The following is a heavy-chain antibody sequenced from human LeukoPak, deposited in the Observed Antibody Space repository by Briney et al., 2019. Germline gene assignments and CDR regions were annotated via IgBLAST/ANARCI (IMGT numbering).Heavy chain of an antibody. CDR1: GFTFSTYA. CDR2: NSGSGDAT. Sequence: GGSLRLSCAASGFTFSTYAMSWVRQAPGKGLEWVSANSGSGDATYYADSVKGRFTISRDKSKNTLYPQMNSLRVEDTALYYCAKSQEDDSSGYHYSDFDYWGQGTPVTVSS. V-gene: IGHV3-23*01. CDR3: AKSQEDDSSGYHYSDFDY. D-gene: IGHD3-22*01. J-gene: IGHJ4*02.